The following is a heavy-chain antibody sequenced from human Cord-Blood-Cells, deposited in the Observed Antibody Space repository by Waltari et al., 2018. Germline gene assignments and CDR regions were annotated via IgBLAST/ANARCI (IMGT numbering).Heavy chain of an antibody. J-gene: IGHJ5*02. CDR2: IYYSGST. CDR1: GGPISSYY. V-gene: IGHV4-59*01. CDR3: ARAETYYDFWSGYSGGNWFDP. Sequence: QVQLQESGPGLVKPSETLSLTCTVSGGPISSYYWSWIRQPPGQGLEWIGYIYYSGSTNYNPSLKSRVTISVDTSKNQFSLKLSSVTAADTAVYYCARAETYYDFWSGYSGGNWFDPWGQGTLVTVSS. D-gene: IGHD3-3*01.